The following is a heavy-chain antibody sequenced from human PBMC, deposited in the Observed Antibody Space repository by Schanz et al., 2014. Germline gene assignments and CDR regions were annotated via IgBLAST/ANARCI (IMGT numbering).Heavy chain of an antibody. CDR1: GFNFANPA. D-gene: IGHD5-12*01. Sequence: QVQLVESGGGVVQPERSLRLSCAASGFNFANPAIHWVRQGQGNGLQWVAVISSDGSKKLYADSVKARFTISRDNSKNSVSLQMDSLRPEDTAVYFCARDLTVDTGYVVHYYYYGMDVGGQGTTXTVSS. V-gene: IGHV3-30*03. CDR2: ISSDGSKK. J-gene: IGHJ6*02. CDR3: ARDLTVDTGYVVHYYYYGMDV.